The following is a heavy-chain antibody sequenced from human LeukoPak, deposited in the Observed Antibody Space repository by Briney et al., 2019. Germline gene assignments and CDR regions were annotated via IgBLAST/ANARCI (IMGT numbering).Heavy chain of an antibody. V-gene: IGHV1-2*02. CDR3: AGLGSTVKGRIDP. Sequence: ASVKVSCKASGYHFTGYHVHWVRQAPGQGLEWMGRISTDSGDADIAQKFQGRVTMTRDTSISTAYMELSRLTSDASAVYYCAGLGSTVKGRIDPWGQGTSVTVSS. D-gene: IGHD5/OR15-5a*01. CDR1: GYHFTGYH. CDR2: ISTDSGDA. J-gene: IGHJ5*02.